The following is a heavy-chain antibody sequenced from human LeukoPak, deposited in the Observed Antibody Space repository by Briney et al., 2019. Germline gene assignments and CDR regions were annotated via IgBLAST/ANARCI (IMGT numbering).Heavy chain of an antibody. CDR3: EKDLTAMTNFDS. CDR1: GFIFTNYA. Sequence: SGGSLRLSCAASGFIFTNYAVSWVRQAPGKGLEWVSTITGNGDAAYYADSVKGRFTISRDNSRNTLYLQMNSLRADDTAAYYCEKDLTAMTNFDSWGQGTLVTVSS. J-gene: IGHJ4*02. D-gene: IGHD5-18*01. V-gene: IGHV3-23*01. CDR2: ITGNGDAA.